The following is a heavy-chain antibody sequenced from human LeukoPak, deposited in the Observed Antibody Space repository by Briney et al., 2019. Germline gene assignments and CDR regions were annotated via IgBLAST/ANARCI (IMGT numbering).Heavy chain of an antibody. CDR2: ISSNGGGT. Sequence: GGSLRLSCSASGFPFGSYAMHWVRQAPGKGLEYVSAISSNGGGTYYADSVKGRFTISRDNSKNTLFLQMSSLRAEDTAVYYCVKGPRRDPLYDSSGYYSDYWGQGTLVTVSS. J-gene: IGHJ4*02. V-gene: IGHV3-64D*09. CDR1: GFPFGSYA. D-gene: IGHD3-22*01. CDR3: VKGPRRDPLYDSSGYYSDY.